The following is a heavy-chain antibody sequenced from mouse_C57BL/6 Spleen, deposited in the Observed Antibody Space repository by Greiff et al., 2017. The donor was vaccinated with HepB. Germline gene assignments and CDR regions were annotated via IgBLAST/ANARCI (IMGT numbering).Heavy chain of an antibody. V-gene: IGHV1-31*01. CDR1: GYSFTGYY. CDR3: ARVDYGYGQGGDYYAMDY. CDR2: IYPYNGVS. D-gene: IGHD2-2*01. J-gene: IGHJ4*01. Sequence: EVQLQQSGPELVKPGASVKISCKASGYSFTGYYMHWVKQSHGNILDWIGYIYPYNGVSSYNQKFKGKATLTVDKSSSTAYMELRSRTSEDSAVYSCARVDYGYGQGGDYYAMDYWGQGTSVTVSS.